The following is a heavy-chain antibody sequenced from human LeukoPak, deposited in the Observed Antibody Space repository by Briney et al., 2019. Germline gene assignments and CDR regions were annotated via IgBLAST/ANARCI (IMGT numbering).Heavy chain of an antibody. D-gene: IGHD3-22*01. V-gene: IGHV3-30-3*01. CDR1: GFTFRSYA. J-gene: IGHJ4*02. CDR3: AREAPYYYDSSGYFDY. Sequence: GRSLRLSCAASGFTFRSYAMHWVRQAPGKGLEWVAVISDDGSNKYNADSVKARLTISRDNSKNTLYLQMNSLRAEDTAVYYCAREAPYYYDSSGYFDYWGQGTLVTVSS. CDR2: ISDDGSNK.